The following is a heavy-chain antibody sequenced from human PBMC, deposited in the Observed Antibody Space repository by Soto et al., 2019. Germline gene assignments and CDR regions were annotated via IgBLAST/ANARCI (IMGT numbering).Heavy chain of an antibody. D-gene: IGHD5-12*01. V-gene: IGHV4-59*08. J-gene: IGHJ4*02. Sequence: SETLSLTCTVSGGSISSYYWSWIRQPPGKGLEWIGYIYYSGSTNYNPSLKSRVTISVDTSKNQFSLKLSSVTAADTAVYYCARIVATNYFDYWGQGTLVTVSS. CDR3: ARIVATNYFDY. CDR1: GGSISSYY. CDR2: IYYSGST.